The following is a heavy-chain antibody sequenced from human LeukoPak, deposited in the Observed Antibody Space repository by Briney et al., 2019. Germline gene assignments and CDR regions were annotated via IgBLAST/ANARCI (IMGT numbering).Heavy chain of an antibody. J-gene: IGHJ4*02. CDR2: MSGINDGT. CDR3: ARVASGYSYGSGFDY. CDR1: GFIFSSYA. Sequence: PGGSLRLSCAASGFIFSSYAMTWVRQAPGKGLEWVSSMSGINDGTFYADSVKGRFTISRDTSKNTLFLQMNSQRAEDTAVYYCARVASGYSYGSGFDYWGQGTLVTVSS. D-gene: IGHD5-18*01. V-gene: IGHV3-23*01.